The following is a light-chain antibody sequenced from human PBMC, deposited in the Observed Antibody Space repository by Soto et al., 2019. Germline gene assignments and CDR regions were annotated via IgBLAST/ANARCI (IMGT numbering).Light chain of an antibody. CDR3: CAYTTSSTVL. V-gene: IGLV2-14*01. J-gene: IGLJ3*02. CDR2: DVS. CDR1: SSDVGAYNY. Sequence: QSVLTQPASVSGSPGQSITISCTGTSSDVGAYNYVSWYRQDAGKAPKLMIYDVSNRPSGVSDRFSGSKSGNTASLTISGLQADDEADYYCCAYTTSSTVLFGGGNKLTVL.